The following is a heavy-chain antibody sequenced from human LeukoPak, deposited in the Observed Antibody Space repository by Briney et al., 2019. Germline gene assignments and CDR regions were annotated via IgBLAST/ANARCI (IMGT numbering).Heavy chain of an antibody. D-gene: IGHD1-26*01. V-gene: IGHV3-7*01. Sequence: GGSLRLSCVASGFTFSSSWMTWVRQAPGKGLEWVASIREDGSQKTAVDSVRGRFTISRDNAKNSVYLQMDSLRAEDTAVYYCARDVWELLPFDYWGQGTLVTVSS. CDR1: GFTFSSSW. CDR3: ARDVWELLPFDY. CDR2: IREDGSQK. J-gene: IGHJ4*02.